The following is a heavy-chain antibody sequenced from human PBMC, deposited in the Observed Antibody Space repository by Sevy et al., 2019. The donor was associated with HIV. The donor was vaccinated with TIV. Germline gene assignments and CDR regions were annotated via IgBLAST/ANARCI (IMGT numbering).Heavy chain of an antibody. CDR1: GFTFSSYA. J-gene: IGHJ4*02. CDR3: AKAPALRLHDYGDYLTGFDY. V-gene: IGHV3-23*01. Sequence: GGSLRLSCAASGFTFSSYAMSWVRQAPGKGLEWVSAISGSGGSTYYADSVKGRFTISRDNSKNTLYLQMTSLRAEDTAVYYCAKAPALRLHDYGDYLTGFDYWGQGTLVTVSS. CDR2: ISGSGGST. D-gene: IGHD4-17*01.